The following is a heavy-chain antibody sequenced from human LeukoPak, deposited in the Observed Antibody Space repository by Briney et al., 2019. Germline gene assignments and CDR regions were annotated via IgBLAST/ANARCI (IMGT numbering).Heavy chain of an antibody. CDR2: IYYSGST. J-gene: IGHJ4*02. Sequence: SETLSLTCTVSGGSLSSYYWSWIRQPPGKGLEWIGYIYYSGSTNYNPSLKSRVTISVDTSKNQFSLKLSSVTAADTAVYYCARGGLGDYYFDYWGQGTLVTVSS. CDR1: GGSLSSYY. CDR3: ARGGLGDYYFDY. D-gene: IGHD4-17*01. V-gene: IGHV4-59*01.